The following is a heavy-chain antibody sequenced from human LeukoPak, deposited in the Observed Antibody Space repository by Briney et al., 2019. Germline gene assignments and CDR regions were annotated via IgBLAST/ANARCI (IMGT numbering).Heavy chain of an antibody. D-gene: IGHD5-18*01. V-gene: IGHV3-30-3*01. CDR1: GFTFDDYA. CDR2: ISYDGSNK. Sequence: GRSLRLSCAASGFTFDDYAMHWVRQAPGKGLEWVAVISYDGSNKYYADSVKGRFTISRDNSKNTLYLQMNSLRAEDTAVYYCARPAVQLWLPDAFDIWGQGTMVTVSS. CDR3: ARPAVQLWLPDAFDI. J-gene: IGHJ3*02.